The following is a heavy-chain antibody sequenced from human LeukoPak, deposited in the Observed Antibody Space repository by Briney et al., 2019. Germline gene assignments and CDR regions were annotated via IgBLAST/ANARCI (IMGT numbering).Heavy chain of an antibody. D-gene: IGHD2-21*02. CDR2: INGNTGST. V-gene: IGHV1-2*02. Sequence: GASVKFSCKTSGYTFTGYYIHWVRQAPGQGLEWMGWINGNTGSTNYAQKFQDRVAMTRDTSISTAYMDLNRLRSDDTAVYFCARVGPDCGGDCYSNWGQGTLVTVSS. CDR3: ARVGPDCGGDCYSN. CDR1: GYTFTGYY. J-gene: IGHJ4*02.